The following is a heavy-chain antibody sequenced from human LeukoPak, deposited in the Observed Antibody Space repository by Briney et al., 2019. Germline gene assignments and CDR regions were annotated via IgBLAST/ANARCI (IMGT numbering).Heavy chain of an antibody. J-gene: IGHJ4*02. CDR1: GYTLTELS. CDR2: FDPEDGET. D-gene: IGHD3-22*01. CDR3: ATSGSPYYYDSRESESLAY. Sequence: ASVKVSCKVSGYTLTELSMHWVRQAPGKGLEWMGGFDPEDGETIYAQKFQGRVTMTEDTSTDTAYMKLSSLRSEDTAVYYCATSGSPYYYDSRESESLAYWGQGALATVSS. V-gene: IGHV1-24*01.